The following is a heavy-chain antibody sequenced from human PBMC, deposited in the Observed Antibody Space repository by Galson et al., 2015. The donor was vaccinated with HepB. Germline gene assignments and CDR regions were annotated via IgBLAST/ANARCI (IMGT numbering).Heavy chain of an antibody. CDR2: VFYVAST. CDR3: ARAPRFLSSNRPGPFDY. CDR1: GDSITNYF. J-gene: IGHJ4*02. Sequence: SETLSLTCTVSGDSITNYFWNWIRQPPGKGLEWIGYVFYVASTNSNPSLKSRVSISLDTSKNQISLNLSSVTPADTALYYCARAPRFLSSNRPGPFDYWGRGTLVTVSS. D-gene: IGHD3-3*01. V-gene: IGHV4-59*01.